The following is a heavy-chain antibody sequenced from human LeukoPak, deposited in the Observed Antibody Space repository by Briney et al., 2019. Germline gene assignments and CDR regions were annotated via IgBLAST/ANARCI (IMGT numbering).Heavy chain of an antibody. V-gene: IGHV3-23*01. CDR3: ARDGSNPRGYYYYYMDV. D-gene: IGHD2-15*01. CDR2: ISGSGTTT. Sequence: GGSLRLSCAASGFMFSTYAMSWVRQAPGKGLEWVSAISGSGTTTYYADSVKGRFTISRDNSKNTLYLQMNSLRAEDTAVYYCARDGSNPRGYYYYYMDVWGKGTTVTVSS. J-gene: IGHJ6*03. CDR1: GFMFSTYA.